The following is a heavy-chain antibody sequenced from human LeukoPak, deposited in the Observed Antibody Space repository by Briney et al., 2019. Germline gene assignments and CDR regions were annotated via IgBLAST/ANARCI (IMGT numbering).Heavy chain of an antibody. CDR3: ARRRITMVRGVIINWFDP. Sequence: GESLKISCKGSGYSFTSYWISWVRQIPGKGLELMGRIDPSDSYTNYSPSFQGHVPISADTSISTAYLQWSSLKASDTAMYYCARRRITMVRGVIINWFDPWGQGTLVTVSS. CDR2: IDPSDSYT. J-gene: IGHJ5*02. CDR1: GYSFTSYW. V-gene: IGHV5-10-1*01. D-gene: IGHD3-10*01.